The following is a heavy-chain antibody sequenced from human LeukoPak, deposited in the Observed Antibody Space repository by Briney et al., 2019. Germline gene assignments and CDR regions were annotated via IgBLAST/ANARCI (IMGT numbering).Heavy chain of an antibody. J-gene: IGHJ4*02. D-gene: IGHD3-9*01. Sequence: SETLSLTCAVYGGSFGGYYWSWIRQPPGKGLEWIGEINDSGSTYYNPSLKSRVTISVDTSKNQFSLKLSSVTAADTAVYYCARGTRYFDYDYWGQGTLVTVSS. CDR3: ARGTRYFDYDY. CDR2: INDSGST. CDR1: GGSFGGYY. V-gene: IGHV4-34*01.